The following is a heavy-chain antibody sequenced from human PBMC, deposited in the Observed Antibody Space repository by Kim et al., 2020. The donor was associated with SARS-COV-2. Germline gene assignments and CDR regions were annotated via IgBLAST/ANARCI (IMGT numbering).Heavy chain of an antibody. D-gene: IGHD6-19*01. Sequence: ASVNVSCKASGYTFTSYDINWVRQATGQGLEWMGWMNPNSGNTGYAQKFQGRVTMTRNTSISTAYMELSSLRSEDTAVYYCAVWLETNYYYYGMDVWGQGTTVTVS. J-gene: IGHJ6*02. CDR3: AVWLETNYYYYGMDV. V-gene: IGHV1-8*01. CDR2: MNPNSGNT. CDR1: GYTFTSYD.